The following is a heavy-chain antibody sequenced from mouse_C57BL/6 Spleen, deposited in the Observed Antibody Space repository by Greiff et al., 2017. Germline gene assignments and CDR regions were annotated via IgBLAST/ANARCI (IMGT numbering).Heavy chain of an antibody. CDR3: ARWELRAMDY. Sequence: EVQLQQSGPELVKPGASVKISCKASGYSFTGYYMNWVKQSPEKSLEWIGEINPSTGGTTYNQKFKAKATLTVDKSSSTAYMQLKSLTSEDSAVYYCARWELRAMDYWGQGTSVTVSS. CDR2: INPSTGGT. CDR1: GYSFTGYY. V-gene: IGHV1-42*01. D-gene: IGHD1-1*02. J-gene: IGHJ4*01.